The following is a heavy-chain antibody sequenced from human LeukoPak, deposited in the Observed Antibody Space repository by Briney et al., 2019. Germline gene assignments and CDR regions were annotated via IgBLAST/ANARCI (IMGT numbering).Heavy chain of an antibody. CDR2: ISWNSGSI. Sequence: PGGSLRLSCAASGFTFDDYAMHWVRQAPGKGLEWVSGISWNSGSIGYADSVKGRFTISRDNAKNSLYLQMNSLRAEDTALYYCAKDILGGSYYYYYGMDVWGQGTTVTVSS. CDR3: AKDILGGSYYYYYGMDV. J-gene: IGHJ6*02. D-gene: IGHD1-26*01. V-gene: IGHV3-9*01. CDR1: GFTFDDYA.